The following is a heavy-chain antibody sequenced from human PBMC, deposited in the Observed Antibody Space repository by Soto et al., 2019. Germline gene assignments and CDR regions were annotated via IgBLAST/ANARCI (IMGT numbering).Heavy chain of an antibody. J-gene: IGHJ4*02. CDR3: AKDRQPEGICTFDL. D-gene: IGHD3-3*02. CDR1: GFTFSTYT. Sequence: PGGSLRLSCAASGFTFSTYTMNWVRQAPGKGLEWVAGIFPGGSTYYANSVKSRFTISRDHSQSNVFLQMSSLRDEDTSVYDCAKDRQPEGICTFDLWGQGTLVTVSS. CDR2: IFPGGST. V-gene: IGHV3-23*03.